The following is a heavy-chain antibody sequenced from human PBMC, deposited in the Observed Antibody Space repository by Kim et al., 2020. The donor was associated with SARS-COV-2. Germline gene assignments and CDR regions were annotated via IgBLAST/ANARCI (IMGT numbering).Heavy chain of an antibody. V-gene: IGHV1-69*13. CDR1: GGAFSFSTYG. Sequence: SVKVSCKASGGAFSFSTYGITWVRQATGQGLEWMGGIIPIFVTPKYAQKFQGRVTITADESTSTAYMELTSLRSDDTAVYYCAREELQQLDFWGQGTLVTVSS. J-gene: IGHJ4*02. D-gene: IGHD4-4*01. CDR3: AREELQQLDF. CDR2: IIPIFVTP.